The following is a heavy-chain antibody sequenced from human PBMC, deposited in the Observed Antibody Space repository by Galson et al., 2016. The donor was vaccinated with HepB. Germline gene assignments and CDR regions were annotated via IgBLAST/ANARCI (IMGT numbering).Heavy chain of an antibody. V-gene: IGHV1-18*01. CDR1: GYSFTDHG. Sequence: SVKVSCKASGYSFTDHGISWARQAPGQGPEWVGWISTSNGNRRYADTLQGRVTLTTDTATSTAYMELGSLRSDDTAVYYCARDLGFAYYDFWGQGTLVTVSS. J-gene: IGHJ4*02. D-gene: IGHD3-3*01. CDR3: ARDLGFAYYDF. CDR2: ISTSNGNR.